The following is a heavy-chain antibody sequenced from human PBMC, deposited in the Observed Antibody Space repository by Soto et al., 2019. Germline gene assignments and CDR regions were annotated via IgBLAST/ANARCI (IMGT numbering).Heavy chain of an antibody. V-gene: IGHV1-69*01. Sequence: QVQLVQSGAEVKKPGSSVTVSCKASGGTFSSYALSWVRQAPGQGLAWMGGIMPIFGTANYAQKFQGRVTIDSDESTSTAYMELSSLRSEDTAVCYCARGTYYYDLSGYDLGPGGYFDYLGQGTLVTVSS. D-gene: IGHD3-22*01. CDR1: GGTFSSYA. CDR2: IMPIFGTA. CDR3: ARGTYYYDLSGYDLGPGGYFDY. J-gene: IGHJ4*02.